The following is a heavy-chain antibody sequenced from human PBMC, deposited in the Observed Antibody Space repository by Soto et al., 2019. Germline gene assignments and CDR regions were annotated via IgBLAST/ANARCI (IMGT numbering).Heavy chain of an antibody. D-gene: IGHD2-2*01. CDR1: GYSFTSYW. Sequence: PGESLKISCKGSGYSFTSYWIGWVRQMPGKGLEWMGIIYPGDCYMRYSPSVQVQVTISADKSISIAYLQWSSLKASDTVMFYCARHCSSTSCYYYGMDVWGQGTTVTVSS. V-gene: IGHV5-51*01. CDR3: ARHCSSTSCYYYGMDV. CDR2: IYPGDCYM. J-gene: IGHJ6*02.